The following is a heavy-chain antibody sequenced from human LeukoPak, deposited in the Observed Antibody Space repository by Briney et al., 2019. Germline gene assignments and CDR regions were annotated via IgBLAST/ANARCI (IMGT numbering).Heavy chain of an antibody. D-gene: IGHD6-19*01. CDR2: FNHSGST. V-gene: IGHV4-34*01. CDR3: ARSLQWLLRYFDS. Sequence: PSETLSLTCAVYGGSFSGYSWTWIRQPPGKGLEWIGEFNHSGSTNYNPSLKSRVTSSVDTSKNQFSLRLSSVTAADTAVYYCARSLQWLLRYFDSWGQGTLVTVSS. J-gene: IGHJ4*02. CDR1: GGSFSGYS.